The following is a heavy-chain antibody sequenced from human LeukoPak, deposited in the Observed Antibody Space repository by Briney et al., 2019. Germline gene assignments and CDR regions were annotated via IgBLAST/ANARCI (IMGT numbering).Heavy chain of an antibody. D-gene: IGHD5-18*01. J-gene: IGHJ4*02. CDR1: GIAFSTYA. CDR2: VSESGEIT. Sequence: QSGGSLRLSCAASGIAFSTYAMSWVRQAPGKGLEWVSVVSESGEITHYADSVKGRFTISRDNSKNTVYLQMNSLRAEDSAVYYCAKDPAQGYTYGTIEQDYWGQGTRVTVSS. CDR3: AKDPAQGYTYGTIEQDY. V-gene: IGHV3-23*01.